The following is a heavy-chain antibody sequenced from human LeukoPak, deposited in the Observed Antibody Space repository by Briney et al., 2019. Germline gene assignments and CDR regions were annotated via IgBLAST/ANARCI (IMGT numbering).Heavy chain of an antibody. D-gene: IGHD3-3*01. CDR2: IIPIFGTA. V-gene: IGHV1-69*01. J-gene: IGHJ6*02. Sequence: SVKVSCKASGGTFSSYAISWVRQAPGQGLEWMGGIIPIFGTANYAQKFQGRVTITADESTSTVYMELSSLRSEDTAVYYCARDLGGITIFGVVTGYYYYGMDVWGQGTTVTVSS. CDR3: ARDLGGITIFGVVTGYYYYGMDV. CDR1: GGTFSSYA.